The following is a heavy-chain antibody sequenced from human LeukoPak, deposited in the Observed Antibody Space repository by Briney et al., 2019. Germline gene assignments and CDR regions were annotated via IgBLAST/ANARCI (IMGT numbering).Heavy chain of an antibody. V-gene: IGHV3-48*02. CDR1: GFTFSNYN. CDR2: ISSSRTTI. J-gene: IGHJ3*01. D-gene: IGHD1-26*01. Sequence: GGSLRLSCAASGFTFSNYNMNWVRQAPGKGLEWVSYISSSRTTIFYADSVKGRFTISRDNAKNSLYLQVNSLRDEDTAVYYCARDSPGWGAFDVRGQGTMVTVSS. CDR3: ARDSPGWGAFDV.